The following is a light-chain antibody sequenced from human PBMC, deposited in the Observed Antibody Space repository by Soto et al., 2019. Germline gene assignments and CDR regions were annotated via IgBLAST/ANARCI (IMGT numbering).Light chain of an antibody. Sequence: QAVVTQPPSVSGAPRQRVSISCSGATSNIGNNAVNWYQQLPAKAPKLLIYFDDLMPSGVSDRFSGSKSGTSASLAISGLQSEDEADYYCAAWDDSLNVVLFGGGTKVTVL. CDR1: TSNIGNNA. V-gene: IGLV1-36*01. J-gene: IGLJ2*01. CDR2: FDD. CDR3: AAWDDSLNVVL.